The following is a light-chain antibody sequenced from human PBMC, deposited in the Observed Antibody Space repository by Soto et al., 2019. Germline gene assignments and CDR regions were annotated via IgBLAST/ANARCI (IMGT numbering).Light chain of an antibody. CDR2: GVS. V-gene: IGKV3-20*01. Sequence: EIVLTQSPGTLSLFPGERATLSCRASQTITSTHLAWYQQKPGQAPRLLIYGVSNRASGFPDRFSGSGSGTDFNLTISGLEPDDFAVYYCQHYGASPRTFGQGTKVEI. J-gene: IGKJ1*01. CDR1: QTITSTH. CDR3: QHYGASPRT.